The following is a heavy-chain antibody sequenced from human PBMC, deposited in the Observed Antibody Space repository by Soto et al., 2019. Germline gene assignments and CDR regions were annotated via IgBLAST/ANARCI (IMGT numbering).Heavy chain of an antibody. V-gene: IGHV4-34*01. CDR3: ARYGLATTDFDY. CDR2: INHSGST. J-gene: IGHJ4*02. D-gene: IGHD5-12*01. Sequence: SETLSLTCAVYGGSFSGYYWSWIRQPPGKGLEWIGEINHSGSTNYNPSLKSRVSMSVYTSKNQFSLKLSSVTAADTAVYYCARYGLATTDFDYWGQGTLVTVSS. CDR1: GGSFSGYY.